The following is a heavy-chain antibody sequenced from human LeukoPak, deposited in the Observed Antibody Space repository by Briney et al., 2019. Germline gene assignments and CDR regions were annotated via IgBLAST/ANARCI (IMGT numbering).Heavy chain of an antibody. CDR1: GGTFSSYA. CDR2: IIPIFGTA. Sequence: GSSVKVSCKTSGGTFSSYAISWVRQAPGQGLEWMGGIIPIFGTANYAQKFQGRVTITTDESTSTAYMELSSLRSEDTAVYYCAREMRDVGAIFGGSRGFDYWGQGTLVTVSS. CDR3: AREMRDVGAIFGGSRGFDY. V-gene: IGHV1-69*05. J-gene: IGHJ4*02. D-gene: IGHD3-3*02.